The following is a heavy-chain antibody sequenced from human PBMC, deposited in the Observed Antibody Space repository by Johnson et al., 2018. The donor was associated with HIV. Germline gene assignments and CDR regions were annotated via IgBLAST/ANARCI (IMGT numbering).Heavy chain of an antibody. CDR3: ARHQLLVHDVFNI. CDR1: GFTVSSNY. J-gene: IGHJ3*02. V-gene: IGHV3-7*03. D-gene: IGHD1-1*01. Sequence: VQLVESGGGLIQPGGSLRLSCAASGFTVSSNYMSWVRQAPGKGLEWVANIKQDGSEKDYVDSVKGRFTISRDNAKNSMYLQMNSLRADDTAVYYCARHQLLVHDVFNIWGQGTVVIVSS. CDR2: IKQDGSEK.